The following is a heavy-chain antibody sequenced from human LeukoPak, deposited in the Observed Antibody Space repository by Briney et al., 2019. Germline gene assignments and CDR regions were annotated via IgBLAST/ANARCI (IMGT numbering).Heavy chain of an antibody. CDR3: VTMELTFCGGDCESEQFQA. Sequence: GGSLRLSCAASGFTFSSYTLHWVRQAPGKGLEWVALISDDGRRKDYVDSVKGRFSISRDNSKNTMYLQMSNPRPEDTAVYYCVTMELTFCGGDCESEQFQAWGQGTLVIVSS. J-gene: IGHJ1*01. CDR2: ISDDGRRK. V-gene: IGHV3-30*15. D-gene: IGHD2-21*02. CDR1: GFTFSSYT.